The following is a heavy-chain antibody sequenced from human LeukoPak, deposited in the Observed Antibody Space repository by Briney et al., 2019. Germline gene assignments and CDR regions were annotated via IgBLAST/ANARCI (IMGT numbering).Heavy chain of an antibody. J-gene: IGHJ4*02. V-gene: IGHV4-39*01. Sequence: SETLSLTCTVSGGSISSSSSFWGWIRQPPGQGLEWIGHIKNGGSPNYNPPLKSRVTISLDTSKNQFSLTVSSVTAADTAIYYCARAVSGRFDYWGQGTLVTVSS. D-gene: IGHD6-19*01. CDR3: ARAVSGRFDY. CDR2: IKNGGSP. CDR1: GGSISSSSSF.